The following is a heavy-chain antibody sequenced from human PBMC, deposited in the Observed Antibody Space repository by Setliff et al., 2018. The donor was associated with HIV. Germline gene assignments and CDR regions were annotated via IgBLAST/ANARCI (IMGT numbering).Heavy chain of an antibody. V-gene: IGHV1-3*01. CDR2: LNAGNGST. Sequence: GASVKVSCKASGYTFSNHTIHWVRQAPGKRPEWMGWLNAGNGSTKYSQKFQGRVTITRDTFASTAYMELSSLRSEDTAVYYCARPDSRWYARGRDPLYGMDVWGQGTTVTVSS. J-gene: IGHJ6*02. D-gene: IGHD6-13*01. CDR1: GYTFSNHT. CDR3: ARPDSRWYARGRDPLYGMDV.